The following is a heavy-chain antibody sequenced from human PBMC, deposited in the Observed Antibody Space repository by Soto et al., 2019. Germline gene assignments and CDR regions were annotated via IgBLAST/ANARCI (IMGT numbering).Heavy chain of an antibody. CDR3: ARGDDTCIVSQPGLFAF. J-gene: IGHJ4*02. V-gene: IGHV5-51*01. D-gene: IGHD3-16*02. CDR2: IYPGDSDT. CDR1: GYSFTSYW. Sequence: LKISCKGSGYSFTSYWIGWVRQMPGKGLEWMGIIYPGDSDTRYSPSFQGQVTISADKSISTAYLQWGSLKASDTAMYYCARGDDTCIVSQPGLFAFWGQGTLVPGSS.